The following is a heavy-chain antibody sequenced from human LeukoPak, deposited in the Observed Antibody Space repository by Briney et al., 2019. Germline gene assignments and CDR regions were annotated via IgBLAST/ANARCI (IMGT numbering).Heavy chain of an antibody. J-gene: IGHJ6*04. CDR3: ARDARIAIAGSGYYYYGMDV. V-gene: IGHV3-53*01. CDR1: GFTVSSNY. CDR2: IYSGGST. D-gene: IGHD6-13*01. Sequence: GGSLRLSCAASGFTVSSNYMSWVRQAPGKGLEWVSVIYSGGSTYYADSVKGRFTISRDNAKNTLYLQMNSLRAEDTAVYYCARDARIAIAGSGYYYYGMDVWGKGTPVTVSS.